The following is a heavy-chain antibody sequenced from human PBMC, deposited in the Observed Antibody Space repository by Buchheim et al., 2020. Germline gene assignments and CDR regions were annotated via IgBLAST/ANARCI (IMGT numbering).Heavy chain of an antibody. CDR2: IDPSDSYT. Sequence: EVQLVQSGAEVKKPGESLRISCKGSGYSFTSYWISWVRQMPGKGLEWMGRIDPSDSYTNYSPSFQGHVTISADKSISTSYPQWSSLKASDTAMYYRARLSGGRLTGYYTNYYGMDVWGQGTT. CDR1: GYSFTSYW. D-gene: IGHD3-9*01. J-gene: IGHJ6*02. V-gene: IGHV5-10-1*03. CDR3: ARLSGGRLTGYYTNYYGMDV.